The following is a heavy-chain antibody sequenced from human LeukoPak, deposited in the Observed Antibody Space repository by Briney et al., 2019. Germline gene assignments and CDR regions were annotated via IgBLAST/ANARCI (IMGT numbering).Heavy chain of an antibody. V-gene: IGHV4-39*01. CDR1: GGSISSSSYY. J-gene: IGHJ6*03. Sequence: SETLSLTCTVSGGSISSSSYYWGWIRQPPGKGLEWIGSIYYSGSTYYNPSLKSRVTISVDTSKNQFSLKLSSVTAADTAVYYCARLNYYDSSGYYYYYYMDVWGKGTTVTVSS. D-gene: IGHD3-22*01. CDR2: IYYSGST. CDR3: ARLNYYDSSGYYYYYYMDV.